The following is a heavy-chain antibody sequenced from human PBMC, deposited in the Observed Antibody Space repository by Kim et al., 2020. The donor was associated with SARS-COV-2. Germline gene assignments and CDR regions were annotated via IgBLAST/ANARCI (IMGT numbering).Heavy chain of an antibody. V-gene: IGHV3-23*01. CDR3: AKVGGQLSNFYGMDV. CDR1: GFSFSSYA. Sequence: GGSLRLSCEASGFSFSSYAMSWVRQAPGKGLEWVSVISGSGDYTYYAGAVKGRFTISRDNFKNMVYLQMNSLRTEDTGTYYCAKVGGQLSNFYGMDVWGQGTTVTVSS. D-gene: IGHD5-18*01. J-gene: IGHJ6*02. CDR2: ISGSGDYT.